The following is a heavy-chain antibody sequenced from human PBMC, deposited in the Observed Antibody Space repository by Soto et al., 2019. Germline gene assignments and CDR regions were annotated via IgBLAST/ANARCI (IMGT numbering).Heavy chain of an antibody. CDR2: ISGSGGST. CDR1: GFTFSSYA. Sequence: AGSLRLSCAASGFTFSSYAMSWVRQAPGKGLEWVSAISGSGGSTYYADSVKGRFTISRDNSKNTLYLQMNSLRAEDTAVYYCAKDPFVYDSSGYFDYWGQGTLVTVSS. V-gene: IGHV3-23*01. J-gene: IGHJ4*02. CDR3: AKDPFVYDSSGYFDY. D-gene: IGHD3-22*01.